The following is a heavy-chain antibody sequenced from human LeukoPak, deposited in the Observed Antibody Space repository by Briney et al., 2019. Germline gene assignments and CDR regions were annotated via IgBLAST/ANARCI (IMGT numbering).Heavy chain of an antibody. D-gene: IGHD3-3*01. CDR3: ARDRAYYDFWSVYYDY. CDR1: GSSFNNYG. CDR2: VSHDGNNI. V-gene: IGHV3-30*03. Sequence: RAGGSLRLSCAASGSSFNNYGMHWARQAPGKGLEGAAIVSHDGNNIHYAESVKGRFTVSRDNSKNRLYLQMDSLRAEDTAIYYCARDRAYYDFWSVYYDYWGQGTQVTVAS. J-gene: IGHJ4*02.